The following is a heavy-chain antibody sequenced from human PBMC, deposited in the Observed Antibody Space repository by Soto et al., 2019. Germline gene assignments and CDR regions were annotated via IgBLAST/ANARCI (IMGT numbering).Heavy chain of an antibody. V-gene: IGHV1-2*02. CDR2: INPNRGGT. D-gene: IGHD1-1*01. CDR3: AXDQAGTTELYYYNCMDF. J-gene: IGHJ6*02. CDR1: GYTFTGYY. Sequence: ASVKVSCKVSGYTFTGYYMHWVRQAPGQGLEWMGWINPNRGGTNYAQKFQGRVTMTRDTSISTAYMELSRLRSDDTAVYYCAXDQAGTTELYYYNCMDFWGQGTTVTVSS.